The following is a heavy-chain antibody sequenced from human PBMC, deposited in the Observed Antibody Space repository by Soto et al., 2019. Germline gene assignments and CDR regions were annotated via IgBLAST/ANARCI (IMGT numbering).Heavy chain of an antibody. V-gene: IGHV3-23*01. CDR1: GFTFSSYA. CDR3: AKEVYYYYGMDV. J-gene: IGHJ6*02. Sequence: EVQLLESGGGLVQPGGSLRLSCAASGFTFSSYAMNWVRQAPGKGLEWVSAISGSGGSTYYADSVKGRFTITRDNSKNTLYLQMNSLRAEDTAVYYCAKEVYYYYGMDVWGQGTTVTVSS. CDR2: ISGSGGST.